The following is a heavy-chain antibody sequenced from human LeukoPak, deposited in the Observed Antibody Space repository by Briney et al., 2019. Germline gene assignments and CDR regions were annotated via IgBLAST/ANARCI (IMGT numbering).Heavy chain of an antibody. V-gene: IGHV1-3*01. D-gene: IGHD3-9*01. CDR3: ARDSGYDILTGTDWFDP. CDR1: GYTFTSYA. J-gene: IGHJ5*02. CDR2: INAGNGNT. Sequence: ASVKVSCKASGYTFTSYAMHWVRQAPGQRLEWMGWINAGNGNTKYSQTFQGRVTITRDTSASTAYMELSSLRSEDTAVYYCARDSGYDILTGTDWFDPWGQGTLVTVSS.